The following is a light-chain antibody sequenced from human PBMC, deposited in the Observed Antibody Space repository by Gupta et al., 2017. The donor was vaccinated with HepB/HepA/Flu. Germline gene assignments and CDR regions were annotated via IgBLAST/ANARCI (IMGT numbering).Light chain of an antibody. CDR2: DVS. Sequence: DIVLTQSPEILALSPGERATLSSRDSQTVSSYFAWYQQKPGQAPRLLIYDVSHRATGIPARFSGGGSGADFTRTSSGLEPEDVAIYYCPQRGKGPRITFGPGTRLETK. V-gene: IGKV3-11*01. CDR3: PQRGKGPRIT. J-gene: IGKJ5*01. CDR1: QTVSSY.